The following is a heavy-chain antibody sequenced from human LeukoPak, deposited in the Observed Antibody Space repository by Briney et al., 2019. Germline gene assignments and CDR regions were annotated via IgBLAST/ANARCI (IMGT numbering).Heavy chain of an antibody. CDR2: INPSGGST. V-gene: IGHV1-46*01. CDR1: GYTFTSYY. Sequence: ASVKVSCKASGYTFTSYYMHWVRQAPGQGLEWMGIINPSGGSTSYAQKFQGRVTMTRDMSTSTVYMELSSLRSEDTAVYYCAREGAHYYDSSGDNWFDPWGQGTLVTVSS. CDR3: AREGAHYYDSSGDNWFDP. D-gene: IGHD3-22*01. J-gene: IGHJ5*02.